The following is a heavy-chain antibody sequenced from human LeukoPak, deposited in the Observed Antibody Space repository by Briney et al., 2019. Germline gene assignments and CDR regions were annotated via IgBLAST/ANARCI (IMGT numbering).Heavy chain of an antibody. J-gene: IGHJ4*02. V-gene: IGHV1-2*06. CDR3: ARVAVAESYDY. D-gene: IGHD6-19*01. CDR1: GYTFTGYY. Sequence: ASVKVSCKASGYTFTGYYMHWVRQAPGQGLEWMGRINPNSGGTNYAQKFQGRVTMTMDTSISTAYMELSRLRSDDTAVYYCARVAVAESYDYWGQGTLVTVSS. CDR2: INPNSGGT.